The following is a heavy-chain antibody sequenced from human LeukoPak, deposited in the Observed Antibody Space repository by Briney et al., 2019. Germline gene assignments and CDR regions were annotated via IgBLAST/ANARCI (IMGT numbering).Heavy chain of an antibody. Sequence: GASVKVSCKASGYTFTDYYIHWVRQAPGEGLEWMGWINPNRGVADYSQKFQDRVTMTRDTSISTAYMELSRLRRDDTAFYYCARAVPSSTGSFKGDAFDLWGQGTLVTVSS. CDR3: ARAVPSSTGSFKGDAFDL. CDR2: INPNRGVA. J-gene: IGHJ4*02. CDR1: GYTFTDYY. D-gene: IGHD3-9*01. V-gene: IGHV1-2*02.